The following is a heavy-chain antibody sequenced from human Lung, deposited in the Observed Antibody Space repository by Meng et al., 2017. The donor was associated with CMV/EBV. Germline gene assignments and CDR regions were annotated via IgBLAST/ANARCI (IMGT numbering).Heavy chain of an antibody. V-gene: IGHV4-4*02. CDR2: IDDSGST. Sequence: QVHLQESGQGLVKPSGTLSLTGGVSGVSISSNIRWTWVRQPPGKGLEWIGDIDDSGSTNYNPSLNSRISISLDKSKNPFSLKVNSVTAADTAVYYCARGKQDAWELLAYWGQGALVTVSS. CDR1: GVSISSNIR. J-gene: IGHJ4*02. D-gene: IGHD1-26*01. CDR3: ARGKQDAWELLAY.